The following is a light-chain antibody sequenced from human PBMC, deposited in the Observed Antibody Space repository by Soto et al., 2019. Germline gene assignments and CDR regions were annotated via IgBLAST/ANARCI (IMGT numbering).Light chain of an antibody. Sequence: EIVLTQSPATLSLSPGERATLSCRASQSISSYLAWYQQKPGQAPRLLIYDASNRAPGIPARFSGSGFGTDFTLTISSLEPEDFAVYYCQQRNKWPSFGQGTKLEIK. CDR3: QQRNKWPS. V-gene: IGKV3-11*01. J-gene: IGKJ2*01. CDR1: QSISSY. CDR2: DAS.